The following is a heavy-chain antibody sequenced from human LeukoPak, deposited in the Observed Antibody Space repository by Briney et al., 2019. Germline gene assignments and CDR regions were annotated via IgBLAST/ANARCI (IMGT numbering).Heavy chain of an antibody. J-gene: IGHJ4*02. CDR1: GFTFSSYG. CDR2: IWYDGSNK. D-gene: IGHD6-19*01. V-gene: IGHV3-33*01. CDR3: ARGAYSSGWYFDY. Sequence: GRSRRLSCAASGFTFSSYGMHWVRQAPGKGLEWVAVIWYDGSNKYYADSVKGRFTISRDNSKNTLYLQMNSLRAEDTAVYYCARGAYSSGWYFDYWGQGTLVTVSS.